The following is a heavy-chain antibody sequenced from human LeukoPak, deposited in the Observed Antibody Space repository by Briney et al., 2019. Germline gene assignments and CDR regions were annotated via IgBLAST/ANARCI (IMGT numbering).Heavy chain of an antibody. J-gene: IGHJ3*02. Sequence: ASVKVSCKASGYTFSRYGISWVRQAPGQGLEWMGWINTYNGNTNYGQKFQGRVTMTTDTSTSTVFMDLRGLRSDDTAVYYCARRGRIVLVTTIPRDDAFDIWGRGTMVTVSS. CDR1: GYTFSRYG. D-gene: IGHD2-21*02. CDR3: ARRGRIVLVTTIPRDDAFDI. V-gene: IGHV1-18*01. CDR2: INTYNGNT.